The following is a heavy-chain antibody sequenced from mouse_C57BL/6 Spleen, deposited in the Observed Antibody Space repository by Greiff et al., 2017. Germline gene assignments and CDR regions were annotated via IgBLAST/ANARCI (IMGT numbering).Heavy chain of an antibody. CDR2: ISYSGST. CDR1: CYSITSGYD. CDR3: ARGRYYFDY. V-gene: IGHV3-1*01. J-gene: IGHJ2*01. Sequence: EVQLLASGPGMVKPSQSLSLTCTFTCYSITSGYDWHWIRHFPGNKLERMGDISYSGSTNYTPSLKIRISITHDTSKNHVFRKFNSVTTEDTATYYCARGRYYFDYWGKGTTLTVSS.